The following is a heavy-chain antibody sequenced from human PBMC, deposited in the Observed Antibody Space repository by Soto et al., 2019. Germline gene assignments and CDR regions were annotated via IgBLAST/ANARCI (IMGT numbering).Heavy chain of an antibody. V-gene: IGHV3-23*01. J-gene: IGHJ6*02. CDR2: IIDSGGST. Sequence: GSLSLSLAAPGFTLYRRCLGWGRQAPGKGLEWVSDIIDSGGSTYYADSVKGRFTISRDNSKSTLYLQMNSLRAEDTALYYCAKGRSYYYYYGVDVWGQGTTVTVSS. CDR3: AKGRSYYYYYGVDV. CDR1: GFTLYRRC.